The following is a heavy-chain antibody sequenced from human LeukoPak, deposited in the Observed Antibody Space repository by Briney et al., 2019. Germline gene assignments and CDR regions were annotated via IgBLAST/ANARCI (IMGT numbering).Heavy chain of an antibody. CDR2: IVVGSGNT. CDR1: GFTFTSSA. CDR3: AATVEMAAIPFDY. Sequence: SVKVSCKASGFTFTSSAMQWVRQARGQRLEWIGWIVVGSGNTNYAQKFQERVTITRDMSTSTAYMELSSLRSEDTAVYYCAATVEMAAIPFDYWGQGTLVTVSS. D-gene: IGHD5-24*01. V-gene: IGHV1-58*02. J-gene: IGHJ4*02.